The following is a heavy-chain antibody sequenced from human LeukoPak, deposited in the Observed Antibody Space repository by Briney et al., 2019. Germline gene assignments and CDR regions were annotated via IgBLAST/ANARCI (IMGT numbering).Heavy chain of an antibody. CDR1: RFTFSSYS. Sequence: AGGSLRLSCAASRFTFSSYSMNWVRQAPGKGLEWVAATSSSDAGTYHADSVRGRFTISRDNSKNTLYLQMNSLRAEDAAVYFCAKAPVTSCRGAYCYPFDSWGQGTLVTVSS. D-gene: IGHD2-21*01. CDR3: AKAPVTSCRGAYCYPFDS. J-gene: IGHJ4*02. CDR2: TSSSDAGT. V-gene: IGHV3-23*01.